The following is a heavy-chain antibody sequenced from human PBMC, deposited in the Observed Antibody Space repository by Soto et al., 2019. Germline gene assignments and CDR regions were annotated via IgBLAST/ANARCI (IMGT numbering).Heavy chain of an antibody. CDR2: INAGKGDT. Sequence: ASVKVSCKASGYTFNSYAIQWVRQAPGQRPEWLGWINAGKGDTQYSQKFQGRVTITSDTSTSTAYMELRTLRSDDTAVYYCAREPVAGIWFDPWGQGTLVTVSS. CDR1: GYTFNSYA. V-gene: IGHV1-3*01. CDR3: AREPVAGIWFDP. J-gene: IGHJ5*02. D-gene: IGHD6-19*01.